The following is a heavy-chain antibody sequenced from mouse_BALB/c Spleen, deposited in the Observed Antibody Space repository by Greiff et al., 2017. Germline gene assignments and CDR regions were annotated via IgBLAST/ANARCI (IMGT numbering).Heavy chain of an antibody. CDR1: GFTFSSYA. CDR3: ARGAYRYDYAMDY. CDR2: ISSGGST. D-gene: IGHD2-14*01. V-gene: IGHV5-6-5*01. J-gene: IGHJ4*01. Sequence: EVKLMESGGGLVKPGGSLKLSCAASGFTFSSYAMPWVRQSPEQRLEWVASISSGGSTYYPDSVKGRFTISRDNARNIPYLHMSSLRSEDTAMYYGARGAYRYDYAMDYWGQGTSVTVSS.